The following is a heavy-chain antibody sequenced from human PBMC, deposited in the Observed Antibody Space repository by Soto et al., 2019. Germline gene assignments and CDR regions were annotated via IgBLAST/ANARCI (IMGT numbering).Heavy chain of an antibody. Sequence: SETLSLTCAVSGGSISSSNWWSWVRQPPGKGLEWIGEIYHSGSTNYNPSLKSRVTISVDKSKNQFSLKLSSVTAADTAVYYCATRGAAYYYDSSGYSDYWGQGTLVTVSS. D-gene: IGHD3-22*01. CDR2: IYHSGST. V-gene: IGHV4-4*02. CDR3: ATRGAAYYYDSSGYSDY. J-gene: IGHJ4*02. CDR1: GGSISSSNW.